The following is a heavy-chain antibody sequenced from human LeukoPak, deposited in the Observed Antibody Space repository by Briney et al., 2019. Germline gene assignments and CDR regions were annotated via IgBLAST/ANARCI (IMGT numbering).Heavy chain of an antibody. V-gene: IGHV3-23*01. Sequence: GGSLRLSCAASGFTFSSYTMSWVRPDPGEGLEWVSGVSGSGGSTHYADSVKGRFTISRDNSKNTLFLQMNSLRAEDTAVYYCAASLPNIVVVPATKGPFGYWGQGTLVTVSS. CDR3: AASLPNIVVVPATKGPFGY. CDR2: VSGSGGST. CDR1: GFTFSSYT. D-gene: IGHD2-2*01. J-gene: IGHJ4*02.